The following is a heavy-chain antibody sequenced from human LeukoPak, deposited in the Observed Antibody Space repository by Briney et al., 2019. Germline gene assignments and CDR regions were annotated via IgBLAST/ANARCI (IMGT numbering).Heavy chain of an antibody. V-gene: IGHV3-43*02. Sequence: PGGSLRLSCMASGFSLGAYAMHWVRQARGKGLEWVSHINADGGRTYYADAVKGRLTISRDNSNDSLYLQMTGLRAEDSAVYYCAAWAFYHDLDVWGRGTTVTVSS. CDR2: INADGGRT. CDR1: GFSLGAYA. D-gene: IGHD3-3*01. J-gene: IGHJ6*02. CDR3: AAWAFYHDLDV.